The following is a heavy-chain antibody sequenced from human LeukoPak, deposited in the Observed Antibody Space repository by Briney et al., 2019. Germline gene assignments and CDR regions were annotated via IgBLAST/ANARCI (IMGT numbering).Heavy chain of an antibody. V-gene: IGHV1-69*05. D-gene: IGHD6-19*01. CDR1: GGTFSSYA. CDR3: ARDSEQWLVRGGYFDY. CDR2: IIPIFGTA. Sequence: SVKVSCKASGGTFSSYAISWVRQAPGQGREWMGRIIPIFGTANYAQRFQGRVTITTDESTSTAYMELSSLRSEDTAVYYCARDSEQWLVRGGYFDYWGQGTLVTVSS. J-gene: IGHJ4*02.